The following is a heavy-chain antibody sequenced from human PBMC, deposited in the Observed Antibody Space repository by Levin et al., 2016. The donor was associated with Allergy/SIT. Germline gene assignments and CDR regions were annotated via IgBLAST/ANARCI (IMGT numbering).Heavy chain of an antibody. V-gene: IGHV5-10-1*01. CDR2: IDPSDSQT. CDR3: ARPYCSSTSCYGGIFGD. Sequence: GESLKISCKGSGYSFSAYWISWVRQMHGKGLEWMGRIDPSDSQTNYSPSFQGHVTISVDKSISTAYLQWSSLKASDTAMYYCARPYCSSTSCYGGIFGDWGQGTLVSVSS. CDR1: GYSFSAYW. D-gene: IGHD2-2*01. J-gene: IGHJ4*02.